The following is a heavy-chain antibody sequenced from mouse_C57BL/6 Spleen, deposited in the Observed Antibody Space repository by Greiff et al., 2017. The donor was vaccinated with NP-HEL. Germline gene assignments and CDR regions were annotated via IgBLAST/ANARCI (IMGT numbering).Heavy chain of an antibody. CDR2: INPNNGGT. CDR3: ARGAGTGFAY. V-gene: IGHV1-22*01. D-gene: IGHD3-3*01. J-gene: IGHJ3*01. CDR1: GYTFTDYN. Sequence: EVQLQQSGPELVKPGASVKMSCKASGYTFTDYNMHWVKQSQGKSLEWIGYINPNNGGTSYNQKFKGKATLTVNKSSSTAYMELHSLTSEASAVFYCARGAGTGFAYWGQGTLVTVSA.